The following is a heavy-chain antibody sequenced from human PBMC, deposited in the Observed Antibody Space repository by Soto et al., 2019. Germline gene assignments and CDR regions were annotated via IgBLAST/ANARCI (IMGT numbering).Heavy chain of an antibody. J-gene: IGHJ6*02. CDR3: AKDLGDYGDYDYYYYGMDV. D-gene: IGHD4-17*01. Sequence: QVQLVESGGGVVQPGRSLRLSCAASGFTFSSYGMHWVRQAPGKGLEWVAVISYDGGNKYYADSVKGRFTISRDNHKHPRYLQMNSLRAEDTAEYYCAKDLGDYGDYDYYYYGMDVWGQGNTVNVSS. CDR1: GFTFSSYG. V-gene: IGHV3-30*18. CDR2: ISYDGGNK.